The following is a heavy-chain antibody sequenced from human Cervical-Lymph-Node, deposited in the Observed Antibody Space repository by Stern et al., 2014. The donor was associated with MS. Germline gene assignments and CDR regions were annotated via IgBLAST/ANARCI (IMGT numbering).Heavy chain of an antibody. CDR3: ARGYTTSSGRPDY. CDR2: LASSGGT. J-gene: IGHJ4*02. Sequence: VQLEESGPGLVKPSATLSLTCTVSGGSTSSYSWSWIRQPPGKGLEWIGDLASSGGTKYNPSLKSRVTISVDPSKTQFPRNRTSVTAADTAVHYCARGYTTSSGRPDYWGQGTLVTVSS. D-gene: IGHD6-6*01. V-gene: IGHV4-59*08. CDR1: GGSTSSYS.